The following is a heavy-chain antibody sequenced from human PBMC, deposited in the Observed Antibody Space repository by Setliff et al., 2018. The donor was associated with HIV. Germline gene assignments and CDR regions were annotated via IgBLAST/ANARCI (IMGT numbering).Heavy chain of an antibody. CDR3: ARGFESCSSSCQVY. CDR1: GYTFSNYG. CDR2: ISAYNGNT. V-gene: IGHV1-18*01. Sequence: ASVKVSCKASGYTFSNYGISWVRQAPGQGLEWMGWISAYNGNTNYAQKLQGRVTMTTDTSTSTAYMELRSLRSDDTAVYYCARGFESCSSSCQVYWGQGTLVTVSS. D-gene: IGHD6-13*01. J-gene: IGHJ4*02.